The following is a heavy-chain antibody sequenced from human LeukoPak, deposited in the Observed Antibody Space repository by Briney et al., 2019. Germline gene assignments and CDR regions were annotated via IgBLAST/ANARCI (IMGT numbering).Heavy chain of an antibody. D-gene: IGHD6-19*01. Sequence: PSETLSLTCTVSGGSLSSYYWSWLRQPAGKGLEWIGRIYTSGSTNYNPSLKSRVTISVDKSKNQFSLKLSSVTAADTAVYYCAREGAVAGSFDYWGQGTLVTVSS. J-gene: IGHJ4*02. CDR2: IYTSGST. CDR3: AREGAVAGSFDY. CDR1: GGSLSSYY. V-gene: IGHV4-4*07.